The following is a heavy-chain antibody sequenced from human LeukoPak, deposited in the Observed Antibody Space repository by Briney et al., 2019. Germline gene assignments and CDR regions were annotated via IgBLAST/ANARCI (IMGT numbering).Heavy chain of an antibody. Sequence: SETLSLTCTVSGGSISSYYWSWIRQPPGKGLEWIGYIYYSGSTNYNPSLMSRVTMSVDTSKNQFSLKLSSVTAADTAVYYCARFAAYCSTANCYTGAYYYYGMDVWGQGTPVTVSS. D-gene: IGHD2-2*02. CDR1: GGSISSYY. J-gene: IGHJ6*02. CDR2: IYYSGST. CDR3: ARFAAYCSTANCYTGAYYYYGMDV. V-gene: IGHV4-59*01.